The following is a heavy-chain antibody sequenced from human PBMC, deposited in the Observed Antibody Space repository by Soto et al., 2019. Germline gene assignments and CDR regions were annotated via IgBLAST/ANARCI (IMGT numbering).Heavy chain of an antibody. CDR1: GFTSSGFE. V-gene: IGHV3-48*03. J-gene: IGHJ6*02. Sequence: HPGGSLRLSCAASGFTSSGFEMNGVRQAPGKALEWISYMTSSGRTIYYADSVKGRFTISRDNAKSSLYLQMNSLRAEDTAVYYCARERAYGLDVWGRGTTVTVSS. CDR3: ARERAYGLDV. CDR2: MTSSGRTI.